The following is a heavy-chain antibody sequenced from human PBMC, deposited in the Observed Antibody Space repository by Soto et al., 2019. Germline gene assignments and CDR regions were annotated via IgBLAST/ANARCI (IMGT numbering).Heavy chain of an antibody. D-gene: IGHD3-3*01. CDR3: ARGPRFSDWFDP. J-gene: IGHJ5*02. CDR2: VYCSGGT. V-gene: IGHV4-4*07. Sequence: PSETLSLTCSVSGGSMSSYYWTWIRQPAGKGLEWIGRVYCSGGTHYNSSLKSRVTISIDTSRKQFSLRLISVTAADTAVYYWARGPRFSDWFDPWGQGTLVTGSS. CDR1: GGSMSSYY.